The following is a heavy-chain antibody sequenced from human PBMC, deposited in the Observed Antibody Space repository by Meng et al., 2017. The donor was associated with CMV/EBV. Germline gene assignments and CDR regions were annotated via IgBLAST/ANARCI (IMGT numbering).Heavy chain of an antibody. D-gene: IGHD3-22*01. Sequence: SAPGLGKPSETLSLALTASGGSLSSISYYWGWIRQPPGKGLEWIGSIYYSGSTYYNPSLKSRVTISVDTSKNQFSLKLSSVTAADTAVYYCARGVVTMIVVYDPWGQGTLVTVSS. CDR1: GGSLSSISYY. CDR2: IYYSGST. V-gene: IGHV4-39*07. CDR3: ARGVVTMIVVYDP. J-gene: IGHJ5*02.